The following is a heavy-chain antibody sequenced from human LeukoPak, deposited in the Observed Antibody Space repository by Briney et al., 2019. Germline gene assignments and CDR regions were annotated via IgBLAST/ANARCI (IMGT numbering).Heavy chain of an antibody. Sequence: ASVTVSCKASGYTFTGYYMHWVRQAPGQGLEWMGRINPNSGGTNYAQKFQGRVTMTRDTSISTAYMELSRLRSDDTAVYYCARVRRGSDGFDYWGQGTLVTVSS. V-gene: IGHV1-2*06. D-gene: IGHD4-17*01. CDR2: INPNSGGT. CDR1: GYTFTGYY. CDR3: ARVRRGSDGFDY. J-gene: IGHJ4*02.